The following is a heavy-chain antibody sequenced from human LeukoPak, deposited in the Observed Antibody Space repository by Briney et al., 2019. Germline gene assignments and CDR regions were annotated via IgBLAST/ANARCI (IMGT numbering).Heavy chain of an antibody. CDR1: GFTFSSYS. CDR2: ISSSSSYI. V-gene: IGHV3-21*01. CDR3: ARVMGIAAAVDY. Sequence: GGSLRLSCAASGFTFSSYSMNWVRQAPGKGLEWVSSISSSSSYIYYADSVKGRFTISRDNAKNSPYLQMNSLRAEDTAVYYCARVMGIAAAVDYWGQGTLVTVSS. D-gene: IGHD6-13*01. J-gene: IGHJ4*02.